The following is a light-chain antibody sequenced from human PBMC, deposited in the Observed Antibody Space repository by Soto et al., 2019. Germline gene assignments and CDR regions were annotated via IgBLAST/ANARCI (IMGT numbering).Light chain of an antibody. J-gene: IGKJ2*01. CDR1: QSVLDNSTNKSY. CDR3: HQYYTTPQT. CDR2: WAS. V-gene: IGKV4-1*01. Sequence: VLTQSPSSLAVSLGERATVNCRSCQSVLDNSTNKSYLAWYQKKPGHPPKLLVHWASVREAGVPDRFSGGGSGTDFTLTISSLQAEDVAVYYCHQYYTTPQTFGQGTQLEIK.